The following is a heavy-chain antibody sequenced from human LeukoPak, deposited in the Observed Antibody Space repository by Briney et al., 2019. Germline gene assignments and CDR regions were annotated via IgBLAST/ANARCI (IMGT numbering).Heavy chain of an antibody. D-gene: IGHD3-3*01. J-gene: IGHJ2*01. CDR2: IYYSGST. CDR1: GGTIRSYY. Sequence: SETLSLTCTVSGGTIRSYYWSWIRPPPGKGLEWIGYIYYSGSTNYNPSLKSRVTISVDKSKNQFSLKLSSVTAADTAVYYCARHLSVDYDFWSGYSPGFFDLWGRGTLVTVSS. CDR3: ARHLSVDYDFWSGYSPGFFDL. V-gene: IGHV4-59*08.